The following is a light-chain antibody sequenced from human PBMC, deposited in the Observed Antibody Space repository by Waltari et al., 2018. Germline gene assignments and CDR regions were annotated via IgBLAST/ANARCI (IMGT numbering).Light chain of an antibody. J-gene: IGLJ3*02. CDR3: CSYAGGSAWV. CDR1: SSDVGSYIL. CDR2: EVS. Sequence: QSALTQPASVSGSPGQSITISCTGTSSDVGSYILVSWYQQHPGNAPKLMIYEVSKRPSGVSNRFSGSKSGNTASLTISGLQAEDEADYYCCSYAGGSAWVFGGGTKLTVL. V-gene: IGLV2-23*02.